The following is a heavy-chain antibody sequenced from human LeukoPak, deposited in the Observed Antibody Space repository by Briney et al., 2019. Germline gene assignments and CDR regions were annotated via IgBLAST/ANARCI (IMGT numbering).Heavy chain of an antibody. CDR2: VSGSGLNT. Sequence: GGSLRLSCAASGFTFSSYAMNWVRQAPGKGLEWVSAVSGSGLNTYYADSVKGRFTISRDNSKNTVYVQMNSLRAEDTAVYYCATDGAGFDTWGQGVLVTVSS. CDR3: ATDGAGFDT. CDR1: GFTFSSYA. V-gene: IGHV3-23*01. J-gene: IGHJ5*02.